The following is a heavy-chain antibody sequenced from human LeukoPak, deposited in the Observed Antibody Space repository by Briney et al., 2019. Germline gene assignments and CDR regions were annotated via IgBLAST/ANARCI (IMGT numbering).Heavy chain of an antibody. V-gene: IGHV4-59*01. CDR2: IYYSGST. J-gene: IGHJ6*03. D-gene: IGHD3-3*01. CDR1: GGSISAYY. Sequence: SETLSLTCTVSGGSISAYYWTWIRQPPGKGLEWIGYIYYSGSTNYNPSLKSRVTISVDTSKNQFSLKLSSVTAADTAVYYCERVRYYDFWSGYSDYYYYYYMDVWGKGTTVTVSS. CDR3: ERVRYYDFWSGYSDYYYYYYMDV.